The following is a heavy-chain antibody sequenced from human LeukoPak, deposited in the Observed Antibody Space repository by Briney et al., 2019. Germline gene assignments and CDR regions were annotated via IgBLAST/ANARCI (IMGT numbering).Heavy chain of an antibody. CDR2: INHSEST. CDR3: ARGAIGSSTPFDP. V-gene: IGHV4-34*01. D-gene: IGHD6-13*01. Sequence: PSETLSLTCAVYGGSFSGYYWSWIRQPPGKGLEWIGEINHSESTNYNPSLKSRVTISVDTSKNQFSLKLSSVTAADTAVYYCARGAIGSSTPFDPWGQGTLVTVSS. J-gene: IGHJ5*02. CDR1: GGSFSGYY.